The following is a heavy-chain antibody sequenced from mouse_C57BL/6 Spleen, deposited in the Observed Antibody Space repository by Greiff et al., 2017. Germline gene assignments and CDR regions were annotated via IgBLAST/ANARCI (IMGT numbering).Heavy chain of an antibody. J-gene: IGHJ4*01. Sequence: QVQLQQSGAELVKPGASVKLSCKASGYTFTSYWMHWVKQRPGQGLEWIGMIHPNSGSTNYNEKFKSNATLTVDKSSSTAYMQLSSLTSEDSAVYYCARGVTGYAMDYWGQGTSVTVSS. CDR3: ARGVTGYAMDY. D-gene: IGHD2-3*01. CDR1: GYTFTSYW. V-gene: IGHV1-64*01. CDR2: IHPNSGST.